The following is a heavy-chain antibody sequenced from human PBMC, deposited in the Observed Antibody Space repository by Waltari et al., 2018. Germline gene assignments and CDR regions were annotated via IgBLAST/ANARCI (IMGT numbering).Heavy chain of an antibody. CDR2: ISYNGAT. D-gene: IGHD5-12*01. Sequence: LQLQESGPGLVKPSETLALTCSVSGGSITTNRHYWGWIRQPPGQGLEWIGTISYNGATYSSPSLRGRLTLSRDTTMNQLSLKLGSVTAADTAVYYCATYIGASVGTAAFDVWGQGTMVTVSS. CDR1: GGSITTNRHY. V-gene: IGHV4-39*01. J-gene: IGHJ3*01. CDR3: ATYIGASVGTAAFDV.